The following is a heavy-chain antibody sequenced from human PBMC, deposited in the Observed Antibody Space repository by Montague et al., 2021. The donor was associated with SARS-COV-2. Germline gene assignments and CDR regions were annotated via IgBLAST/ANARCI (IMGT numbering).Heavy chain of an antibody. CDR2: INHSGST. Sequence: SETLSLTCAVYGGSFSGFYWSWIRQPPGKGLEWIEEINHSGSTNYNPSLKSRVTISVDTSKNQFSLKMSSVTAADTAVYYCARSRPSSSWLYYYYYGMDVWGQGTTVTVSS. CDR3: ARSRPSSSWLYYYYYGMDV. CDR1: GGSFSGFY. V-gene: IGHV4-34*01. J-gene: IGHJ6*02. D-gene: IGHD6-13*01.